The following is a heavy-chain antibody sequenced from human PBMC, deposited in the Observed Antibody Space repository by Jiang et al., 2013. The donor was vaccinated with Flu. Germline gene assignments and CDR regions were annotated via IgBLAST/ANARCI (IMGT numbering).Heavy chain of an antibody. Sequence: LLKPSETLSLTCTVSGGSISSSSYYWGWIRQPPGKGLEWIGSIYYSGSTYYNPSLKSRVTISVDTSKNQFSLKLSSVTAADTAVYYCARAATYYYDSSGYYDYFQHWGQGTLVTVSS. D-gene: IGHD3-22*01. CDR1: GGSISSSSYY. J-gene: IGHJ1*01. V-gene: IGHV4-39*07. CDR2: IYYSGST. CDR3: ARAATYYYDSSGYYDYFQH.